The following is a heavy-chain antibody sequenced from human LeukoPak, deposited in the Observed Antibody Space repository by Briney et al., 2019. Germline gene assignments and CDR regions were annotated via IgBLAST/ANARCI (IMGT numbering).Heavy chain of an antibody. CDR3: VRSLRNSYIDY. Sequence: ASVTVSCKASGYTFISYDINWVRQATGQGLEWLGWMNPNSGDTGYAQKFQGRVTMTRNTSIGTAYVELSSLTSEDTAVYYCVRSLRNSYIDYWGQGTLVAASS. CDR2: MNPNSGDT. CDR1: GYTFISYD. D-gene: IGHD3-16*01. J-gene: IGHJ4*02. V-gene: IGHV1-8*01.